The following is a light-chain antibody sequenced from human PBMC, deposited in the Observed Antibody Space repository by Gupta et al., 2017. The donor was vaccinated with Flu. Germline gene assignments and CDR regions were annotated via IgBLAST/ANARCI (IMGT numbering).Light chain of an antibody. V-gene: IGLV2-14*01. J-gene: IGLJ2*01. Sequence: QSALTQPASVSGSPGQSITISCTGTSSDVGGYNYVSWYQQHPGKAPKLMFYEVSNRPSGDSNRFSGSKSGNTASLTISGLQAEDEADYYCSSYTSSSPDVVFGGGTKLTVL. CDR3: SSYTSSSPDVV. CDR2: EVS. CDR1: SSDVGGYNY.